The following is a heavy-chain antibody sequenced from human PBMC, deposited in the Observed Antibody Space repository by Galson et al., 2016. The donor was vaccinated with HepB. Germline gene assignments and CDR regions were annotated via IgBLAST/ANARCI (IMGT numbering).Heavy chain of an antibody. V-gene: IGHV1-18*04. Sequence: VKVSCKASGYTFTSYGISWVRQAPGQGLEWMGWISAYNGDTNSAPKLQGRVTMTTDASTSTAYMELRSLTSDDTAVYYCVADLRRFGGGSYPGPWGQGTLVTVSS. CDR1: GYTFTSYG. CDR3: VADLRRFGGGSYPGP. D-gene: IGHD1-26*01. CDR2: ISAYNGDT. J-gene: IGHJ5*02.